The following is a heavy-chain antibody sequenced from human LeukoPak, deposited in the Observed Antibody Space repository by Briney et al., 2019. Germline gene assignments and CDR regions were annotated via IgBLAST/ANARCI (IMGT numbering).Heavy chain of an antibody. Sequence: SETLSLTCAVYGGSFSGYYWSWIRQPPGKGLEWIGEINHSGSTNYNPSLKSRVTISVDTSKNQFSLKLGSVTAADTAVYYCARVGRHYDSSGYYFLDYWGQGTLVTVSS. J-gene: IGHJ4*02. CDR2: INHSGST. CDR1: GGSFSGYY. D-gene: IGHD3-22*01. V-gene: IGHV4-34*01. CDR3: ARVGRHYDSSGYYFLDY.